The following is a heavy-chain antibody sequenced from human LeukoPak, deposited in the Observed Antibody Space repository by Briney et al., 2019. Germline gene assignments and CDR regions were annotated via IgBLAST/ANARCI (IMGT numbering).Heavy chain of an antibody. Sequence: PGGSLRLSCAASGFTFSNAWMSWGRQAPGEGGEWVGRIKSKTDGGTTDYAAPVKGRVTISRDDSKNTLYLQMNSLKTEDTAVYYCTTSGYGSGSYYFDYWGQGTLVTVSS. CDR3: TTSGYGSGSYYFDY. V-gene: IGHV3-15*01. D-gene: IGHD3-10*01. CDR2: IKSKTDGGTT. J-gene: IGHJ4*02. CDR1: GFTFSNAW.